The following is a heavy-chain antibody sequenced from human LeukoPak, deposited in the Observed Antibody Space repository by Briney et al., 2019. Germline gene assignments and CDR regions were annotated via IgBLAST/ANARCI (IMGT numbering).Heavy chain of an antibody. Sequence: SGGSLRLSCAASGFTFSSYSMNWVRQAPGKGLEWVSSISSSSSYIYYADSVKGRFTISRDNAKNSLYLQMNSLRAEDTAVYYCARGITYYCGSGNIPPPDYWGQGTLVTVSS. CDR2: ISSSSSYI. CDR3: ARGITYYCGSGNIPPPDY. V-gene: IGHV3-21*01. CDR1: GFTFSSYS. D-gene: IGHD3-10*01. J-gene: IGHJ4*02.